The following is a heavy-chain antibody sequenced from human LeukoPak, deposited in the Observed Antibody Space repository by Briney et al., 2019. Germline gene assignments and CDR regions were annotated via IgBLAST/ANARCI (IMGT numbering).Heavy chain of an antibody. D-gene: IGHD1-26*01. J-gene: IGHJ4*02. V-gene: IGHV1-69*05. CDR3: ASFIVGGGPFDY. Sequence: SVKVSCKASGGTFSSYAISWVRQAPGQGLEWMGGIIPIFGTANYAQKLQGRVTMTTDTSTSTAYMELRSLRSDDTAVYYCASFIVGGGPFDYWGEGTLVTVSS. CDR2: IIPIFGTA. CDR1: GGTFSSYA.